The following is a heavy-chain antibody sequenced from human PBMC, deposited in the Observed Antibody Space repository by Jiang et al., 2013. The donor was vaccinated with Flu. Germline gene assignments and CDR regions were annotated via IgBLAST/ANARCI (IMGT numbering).Heavy chain of an antibody. V-gene: IGHV4-61*01. D-gene: IGHD1-7*01. CDR2: IHDSRST. CDR3: ATWNYGTLDI. J-gene: IGHJ3*02. CDR1: GGSVSSATYY. Sequence: LLKPSETLSLTCTVSGGSVSSATYYWSWIRQPPGKGLEWIGYIHDSRSTNYNPSLKSRVTISVDTSKNQFSLKLSSVTAADTAVYYCATWNYGTLDIWGQGTMVTVSS.